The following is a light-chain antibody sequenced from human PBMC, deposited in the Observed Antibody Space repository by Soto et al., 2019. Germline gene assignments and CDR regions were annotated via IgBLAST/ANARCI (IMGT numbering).Light chain of an antibody. V-gene: IGKV1-17*03. CDR3: LQHHSYPYT. CDR1: QDISNY. J-gene: IGKJ2*01. CDR2: AAS. Sequence: DIQMTQSPSAMSASVGDRVTITCRASQDISNYLAWFQQKPGKVPQRPIFAASNLQSGVPARFSGSGSETEFTLTISSLQPEDFATYYCLQHHSYPYTFGQGTKLEIK.